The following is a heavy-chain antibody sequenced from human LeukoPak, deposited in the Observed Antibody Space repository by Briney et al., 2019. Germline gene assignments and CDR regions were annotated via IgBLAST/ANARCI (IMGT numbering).Heavy chain of an antibody. CDR2: IDRNGDST. CDR3: AKESLTGTLDY. J-gene: IGHJ4*02. V-gene: IGHV3-20*04. CDR1: GFTFDDYG. D-gene: IGHD6-13*01. Sequence: GGSLRLSCAASGFTFDDYGMSWVRQAPGKGLEWVSGIDRNGDSTGYADSVEGRFTISRDNAKNSLYLQMNSLRAEDTALYYCAKESLTGTLDYWGQGTLVTVSS.